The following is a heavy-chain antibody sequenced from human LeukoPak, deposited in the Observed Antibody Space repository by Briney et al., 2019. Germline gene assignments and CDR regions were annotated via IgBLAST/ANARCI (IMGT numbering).Heavy chain of an antibody. CDR2: IYYSGST. CDR3: VRQMVRGSYYMDV. CDR1: GGSISSYY. V-gene: IGHV4-59*08. J-gene: IGHJ6*03. Sequence: SETLSLTCTVSGGSISSYYWSWIRQPPGKGLEWIGYIYYSGSTNYNPSLKSRVTISVDTSKNQFSLKLSSVTAADTAVYYCVRQMVRGSYYMDVWGKGTTVTVSS. D-gene: IGHD3-10*01.